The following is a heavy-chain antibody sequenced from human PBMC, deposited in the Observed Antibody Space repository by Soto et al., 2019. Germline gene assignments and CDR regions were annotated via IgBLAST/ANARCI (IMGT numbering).Heavy chain of an antibody. V-gene: IGHV4-59*08. CDR3: ARIQLDTIMALDY. CDR2: IYYSGST. D-gene: IGHD5-18*01. J-gene: IGHJ4*02. CDR1: GGSISSYY. Sequence: SETLSLTCTVSGGSISSYYWSWIRQPPGKGLEWIGYIYYSGSTNYNPSLKSRVTISVDTSKNQFSLKLNSMTAADTAVYYCARIQLDTIMALDYWGQGTPVTVSS.